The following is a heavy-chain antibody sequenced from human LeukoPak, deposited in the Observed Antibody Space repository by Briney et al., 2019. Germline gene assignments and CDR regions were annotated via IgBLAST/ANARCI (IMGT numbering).Heavy chain of an antibody. Sequence: PGGSLRLSCAASGFTFSDYYMSWIRQAPGKGLGWVSYISSSSTYTNYADSVKGRFTISRDNAKNSLYLQMNSQRAEDTAVYYCARLDSGSYPFDNWGQGTLVTVSS. CDR1: GFTFSDYY. J-gene: IGHJ4*02. CDR3: ARLDSGSYPFDN. CDR2: ISSSSTYT. V-gene: IGHV3-11*03. D-gene: IGHD1-26*01.